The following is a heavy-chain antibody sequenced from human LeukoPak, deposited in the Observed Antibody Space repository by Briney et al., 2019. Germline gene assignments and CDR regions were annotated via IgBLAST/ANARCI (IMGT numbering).Heavy chain of an antibody. CDR2: FSAYNGNT. CDR1: GYTFTSYG. Sequence: ASVKVSCKASGYTFTSYGISWVRQAPGQGLEWMGWFSAYNGNTNYAQKLQGRVTMTTDTSTSTAYMELRSLRSDDTAVYYCARVKPTVTTSVGAFDIWGQGTMVTASS. D-gene: IGHD4-17*01. CDR3: ARVKPTVTTSVGAFDI. V-gene: IGHV1-18*04. J-gene: IGHJ3*02.